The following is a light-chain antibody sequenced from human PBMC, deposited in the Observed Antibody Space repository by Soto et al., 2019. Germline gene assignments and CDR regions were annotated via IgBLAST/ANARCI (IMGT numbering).Light chain of an antibody. CDR1: QGISGW. CDR2: AAS. CDR3: QQATISPLT. Sequence: DIQMTQSPYSVSASVGDRVSITCRASQGISGWLAWYQQKPGKAPKLLIYAASTLETGVPSRFSGGRSGTDFTLTINNLQPEDFSTYYCQQATISPLTFGGGTKVEIK. J-gene: IGKJ4*01. V-gene: IGKV1-12*01.